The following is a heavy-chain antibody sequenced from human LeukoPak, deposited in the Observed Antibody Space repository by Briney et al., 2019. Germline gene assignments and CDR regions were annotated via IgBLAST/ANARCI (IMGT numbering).Heavy chain of an antibody. Sequence: PGGSLRLSCAASGFTVSSNYMSWVRQAPGKGLEWVSIIYSSGTTYYADSVKGRFTISRDNSKNTLSLQMNSLRAEDTAVYYCARVKGGYTYGYVDYWGQGTLVTVSS. CDR1: GFTVSSNY. CDR2: IYSSGTT. V-gene: IGHV3-53*01. D-gene: IGHD5-18*01. J-gene: IGHJ4*02. CDR3: ARVKGGYTYGYVDY.